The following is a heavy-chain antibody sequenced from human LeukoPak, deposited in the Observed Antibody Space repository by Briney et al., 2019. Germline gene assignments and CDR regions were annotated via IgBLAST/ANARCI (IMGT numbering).Heavy chain of an antibody. CDR3: ARRGYFEFWSGYFQRLEGWFDP. V-gene: IGHV3-7*01. J-gene: IGHJ5*02. Sequence: PGGSLRLSCAASGFRFSTYWMSWVRQAPGKGPEWVANIKQDGSEKYYVDSVKGRFTVSRDNAKNSLYLEMNSLRAEDTAVYYCARRGYFEFWSGYFQRLEGWFDPWGQGTLVTVSS. CDR1: GFRFSTYW. D-gene: IGHD3-3*01. CDR2: IKQDGSEK.